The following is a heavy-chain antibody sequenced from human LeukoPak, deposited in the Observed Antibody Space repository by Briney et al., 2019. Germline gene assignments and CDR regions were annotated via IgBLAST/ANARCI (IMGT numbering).Heavy chain of an antibody. J-gene: IGHJ4*02. Sequence: ASVKVSCKVSGYTLTELSMHWVRQARGKGLEWMGGFDPEDGETIYAQKFQGRVTMTEDTSTDTAYMELSSLRSEDTAVYYCALTPNWNYDLNFDYWGQGTLVTVSS. D-gene: IGHD1-7*01. CDR1: GYTLTELS. CDR3: ALTPNWNYDLNFDY. CDR2: FDPEDGET. V-gene: IGHV1-24*01.